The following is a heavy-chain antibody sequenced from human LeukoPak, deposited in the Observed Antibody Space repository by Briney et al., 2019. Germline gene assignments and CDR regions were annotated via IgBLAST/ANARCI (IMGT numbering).Heavy chain of an antibody. V-gene: IGHV4-59*01. J-gene: IGHJ4*02. D-gene: IGHD2-21*02. Sequence: PETLSLTCTASGGSISSYYWSWVRQPPGKGLEWIGYIYYSGSTNYNPSLKSRVTISVDTSKNQFSLKLSSVTAADTAVYYCARSVVVTAYFDYWGQGTLVTVSS. CDR3: ARSVVVTAYFDY. CDR1: GGSISSYY. CDR2: IYYSGST.